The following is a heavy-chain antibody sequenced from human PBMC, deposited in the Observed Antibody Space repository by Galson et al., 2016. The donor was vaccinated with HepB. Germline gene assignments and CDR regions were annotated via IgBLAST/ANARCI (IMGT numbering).Heavy chain of an antibody. CDR1: GLSFSTYG. J-gene: IGHJ6*02. V-gene: IGHV3-30*18. CDR3: AKDRWFRFFVEARGGGMDV. Sequence: SLRLSCAASGLSFSTYGMHWVRQAPGTGLEWVAVISYDGNTTNYADSVKGRFTISRDNSKNTRYLQMNSLRAEDTAVYYCAKDRWFRFFVEARGGGMDVWGQGTTVTVSS. D-gene: IGHD3-3*01. CDR2: ISYDGNTT.